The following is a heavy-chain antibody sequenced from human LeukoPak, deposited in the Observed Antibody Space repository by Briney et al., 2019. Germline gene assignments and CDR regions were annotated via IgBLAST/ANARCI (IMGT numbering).Heavy chain of an antibody. CDR1: GGSFSGYY. CDR3: ARGFLEWLLSNDAFDI. J-gene: IGHJ3*02. D-gene: IGHD3-3*01. CDR2: INHSGST. V-gene: IGHV4-34*01. Sequence: SETLSLTCAVYGGSFSGYYWSWIRQPPRNGLEWIGEINHSGSTNYNPSLKSRVTISVDTSKNQFSLQLSSVTAADTAVYYCARGFLEWLLSNDAFDIWGQGTMVTVSS.